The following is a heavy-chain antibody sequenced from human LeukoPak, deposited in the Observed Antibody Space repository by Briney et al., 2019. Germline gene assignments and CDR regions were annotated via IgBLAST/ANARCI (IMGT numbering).Heavy chain of an antibody. CDR3: AKLSYDILTGPYYFDY. CDR1: GFTFSDYA. V-gene: IGHV3-23*01. J-gene: IGHJ4*02. CDR2: VTCSSGSI. D-gene: IGHD3-9*01. Sequence: GGSLRLSCAASGFTFSDYAMNWVRQAPGKGLEWVSAVTCSSGSIYYADSVKGRFTISRDNSKNTLYLQMNSLRAEDTAFYYCAKLSYDILTGPYYFDYWGQGTLVTVSS.